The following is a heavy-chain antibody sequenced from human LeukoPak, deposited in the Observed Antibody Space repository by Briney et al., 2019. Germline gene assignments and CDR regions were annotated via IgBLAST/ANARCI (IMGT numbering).Heavy chain of an antibody. Sequence: GGSLRLSCAASGFTFSSYSMNWVRQAPGKGLEWVSSISSSSYIYYADSVKGRFTISRDNAKNSLYLQMNSLRAEDTAVYYCARSWERGAFDIWGQGTMVTVSS. V-gene: IGHV3-21*01. CDR2: ISSSSYI. J-gene: IGHJ3*02. D-gene: IGHD1-26*01. CDR1: GFTFSSYS. CDR3: ARSWERGAFDI.